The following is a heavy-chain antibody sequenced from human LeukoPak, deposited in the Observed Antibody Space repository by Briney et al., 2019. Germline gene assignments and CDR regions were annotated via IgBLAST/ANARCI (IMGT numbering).Heavy chain of an antibody. D-gene: IGHD1-26*01. CDR2: LDPEDGEM. Sequence: GASVKVSCKVSGYTLTELSLHWVRQAPGKGLEWMGGLDPEDGEMNYSQKFQGRVTMTEDTSTDIAYMEMSSLRSEDTAVYYCATGRTKWDLLNYWGQGTLVTVSS. J-gene: IGHJ4*02. V-gene: IGHV1-24*01. CDR3: ATGRTKWDLLNY. CDR1: GYTLTELS.